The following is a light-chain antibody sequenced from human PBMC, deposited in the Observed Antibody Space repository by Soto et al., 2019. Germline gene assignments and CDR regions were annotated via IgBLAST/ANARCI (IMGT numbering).Light chain of an antibody. CDR1: QSISIW. V-gene: IGKV1-5*03. Sequence: DIQITQSPSTLSTSLGDRVPITCRDSQSISIWCAWYQQQPGKAPKLLIYKASSLESGVASRFSGSGSGTEFTLTISSLQPDDFATYYCQPSNSYSMTFGQGT. J-gene: IGKJ1*01. CDR3: QPSNSYSMT. CDR2: KAS.